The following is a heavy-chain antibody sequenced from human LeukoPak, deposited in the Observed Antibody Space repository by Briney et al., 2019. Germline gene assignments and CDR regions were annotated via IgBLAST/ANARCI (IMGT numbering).Heavy chain of an antibody. Sequence: GGSLRLSCATSGSTFSGSAIHWVRQASGKGLEWVGRIRSKANSYATTDAASVKGRFTISRDDSKSTAYLQMNSLRAEDTAVYYCAKHNIDYWGQGTLVTVSS. J-gene: IGHJ4*02. CDR1: GSTFSGSA. CDR2: IRSKANSYAT. V-gene: IGHV3-73*01. CDR3: AKHNIDY.